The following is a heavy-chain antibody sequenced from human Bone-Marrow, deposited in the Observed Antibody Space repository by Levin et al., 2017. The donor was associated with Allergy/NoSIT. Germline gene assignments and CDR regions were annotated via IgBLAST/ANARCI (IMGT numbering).Heavy chain of an antibody. CDR3: ARSVGSSYLSKFGY. Sequence: LQTLSLTCTVSGDSIRRGGYYWSWIRQVPGKGLQCIAYIYYTGSTYYNPSLKTRSDIPVDTPKNDFLLKLNFVTEADTAVYCCARSVGSSYLSKFGYWGQGTLVTVSS. J-gene: IGHJ4*02. V-gene: IGHV4-31*03. CDR1: GDSIRRGGYY. D-gene: IGHD3-16*02. CDR2: IYYTGST.